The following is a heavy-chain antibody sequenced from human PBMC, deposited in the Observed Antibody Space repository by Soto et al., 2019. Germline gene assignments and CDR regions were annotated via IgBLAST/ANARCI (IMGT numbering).Heavy chain of an antibody. CDR1: GGTFSNYA. CDR2: IIPIFGTR. V-gene: IGHV1-69*13. Sequence: SVKVSCKASGGTFSNYAITWVRQAPGQGLEWLGRIIPIFGTRDYAQKFQGRVTISADESTTTAYMELSSLRSDDTAVYYCAKDGGIAVFSAPLDYWGQGTLVTVSS. CDR3: AKDGGIAVFSAPLDY. D-gene: IGHD6-19*01. J-gene: IGHJ4*02.